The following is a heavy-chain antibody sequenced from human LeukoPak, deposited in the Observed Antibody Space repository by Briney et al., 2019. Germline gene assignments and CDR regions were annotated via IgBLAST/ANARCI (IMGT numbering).Heavy chain of an antibody. V-gene: IGHV3-33*01. D-gene: IGHD3-22*01. Sequence: GRSLRLSCAASGFTFNSYAMHLVRQAPGKGLEWVAVIWYDGSNEYYADSVRGRFTISRDNSKNTLYLQMNSLRAEDTAVYYCASPYYYDSSGYSGLGYWGQGTLVTVSS. CDR2: IWYDGSNE. CDR1: GFTFNSYA. CDR3: ASPYYYDSSGYSGLGY. J-gene: IGHJ4*02.